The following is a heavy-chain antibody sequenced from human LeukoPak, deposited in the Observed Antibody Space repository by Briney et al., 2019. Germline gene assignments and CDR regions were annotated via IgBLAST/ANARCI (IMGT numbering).Heavy chain of an antibody. CDR3: ARDGSGSAYYYYGMDV. J-gene: IGHJ6*02. CDR2: ISAYNGNT. D-gene: IGHD3-10*01. CDR1: GYTFTGYY. Sequence: ASVKVSCKASGYTFTGYYMHWVRQAPGQGLEWMGWISAYNGNTNYAQKLQGRVTMTTDTSTSTAYMELRSLRSDDTAVYYCARDGSGSAYYYYGMDVWGQGTTVTVSS. V-gene: IGHV1-18*04.